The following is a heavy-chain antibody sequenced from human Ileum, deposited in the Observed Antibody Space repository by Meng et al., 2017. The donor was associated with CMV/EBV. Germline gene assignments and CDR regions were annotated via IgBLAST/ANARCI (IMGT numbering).Heavy chain of an antibody. D-gene: IGHD3-16*01. CDR3: ARGPGGFGDFNFDY. Sequence: HLRGSGPSLLQPSETLSLTCTVTGGSLTSYYWTWIRQPAGKGLEWIGRIHPTGTTDDNPSLRSRVSMSLDKSKNQFSLKLTSVTAADTAVYYCARGPGGFGDFNFDYWGQGTLVTASS. J-gene: IGHJ4*02. CDR2: IHPTGTT. V-gene: IGHV4-4*07. CDR1: GGSLTSYY.